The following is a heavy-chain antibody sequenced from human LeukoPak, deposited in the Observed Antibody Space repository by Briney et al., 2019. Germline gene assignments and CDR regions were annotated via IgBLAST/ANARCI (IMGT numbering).Heavy chain of an antibody. Sequence: ASVKVSCKASGYTFTGYYMHWGRQAPGQGLEWMGWINPNSGGTNYAQKFQGRVTMTRDTSISTAYMELSRLRSDDTAVYYCARVGRFGEVYFDYWGQGTLVTVSS. J-gene: IGHJ4*02. CDR2: INPNSGGT. CDR1: GYTFTGYY. D-gene: IGHD3-10*01. V-gene: IGHV1-2*02. CDR3: ARVGRFGEVYFDY.